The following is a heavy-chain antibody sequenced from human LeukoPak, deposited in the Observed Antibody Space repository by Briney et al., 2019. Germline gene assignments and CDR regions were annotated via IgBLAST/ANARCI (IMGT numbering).Heavy chain of an antibody. CDR2: ISSSSSYI. D-gene: IGHD6-19*01. Sequence: GGSLRLSCAASGFTFSSYSMNWVRQAPGKGLEWVSSISSSSSYIYYADSVKGRFTISRDNAKNSLYLQMDSLRAEDTAVYYCASDRQWLVRGENYWGQGTLVTVSS. CDR3: ASDRQWLVRGENY. J-gene: IGHJ4*02. V-gene: IGHV3-21*01. CDR1: GFTFSSYS.